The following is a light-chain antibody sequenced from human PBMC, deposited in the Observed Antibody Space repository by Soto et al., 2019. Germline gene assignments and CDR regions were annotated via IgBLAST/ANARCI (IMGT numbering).Light chain of an antibody. CDR2: AAS. CDR1: QSISNY. Sequence: DIQMTQSPSSLSASVGDRVTITCRASQSISNYLNWYQQKPGKAPKLLIYAASILQSGVPSRFSGSGSVTDFTLTISSLQPEDFATYSCQQSYTTLFTFGPGPNVDI. J-gene: IGKJ3*01. CDR3: QQSYTTLFT. V-gene: IGKV1-39*01.